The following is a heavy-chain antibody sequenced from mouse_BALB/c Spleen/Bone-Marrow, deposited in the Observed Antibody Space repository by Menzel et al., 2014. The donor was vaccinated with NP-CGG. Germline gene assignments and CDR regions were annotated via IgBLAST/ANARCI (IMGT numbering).Heavy chain of an antibody. Sequence: VQLQQSGAELARPGASVKMSCKASGYTFTSYTMHWVKQRPGQGLEWIGYINPTIGYTNYNQKFKDKATLTADKSSSXXXXXLSSLTSEDSAVYYCSTTLITTADYWGQGTTLSVSS. CDR1: GYTFTSYT. D-gene: IGHD2-4*01. CDR2: INPTIGYT. J-gene: IGHJ2*01. CDR3: STTLITTADY. V-gene: IGHV1-4*01.